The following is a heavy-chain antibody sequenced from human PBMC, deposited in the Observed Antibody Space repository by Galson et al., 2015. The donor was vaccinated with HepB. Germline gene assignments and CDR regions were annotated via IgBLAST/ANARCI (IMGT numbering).Heavy chain of an antibody. D-gene: IGHD5/OR15-5a*01. CDR2: IDPSDSYT. CDR1: GYSFTSYW. J-gene: IGHJ6*02. CDR3: ARQPIYDHYDCAMDV. Sequence: QSGAEVKKPGESLRISCKGSGYSFTSYWISWVRQMPGKGLEWMGRIDPSDSYTNYSPSFQGHVTISADKSISTAYLQWSSLKASDTAMYYCARQPIYDHYDCAMDVWGQGTTVTVSS. V-gene: IGHV5-10-1*01.